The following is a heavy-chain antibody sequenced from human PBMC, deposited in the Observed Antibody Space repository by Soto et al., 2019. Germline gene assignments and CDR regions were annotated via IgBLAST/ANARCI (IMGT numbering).Heavy chain of an antibody. CDR1: GYTFTGYY. V-gene: IGHV1-2*04. CDR3: ARVFLPYGDYSPYFDY. J-gene: IGHJ4*02. CDR2: INPNSGGT. Sequence: ASVKVSCKASGYTFTGYYMHWVRQAPGQGLEWMGWINPNSGGTNYAQKFQGWVTMTRDTSISTAYMELSRLRSDDTAVYYCARVFLPYGDYSPYFDYWGQGTLVTVSS. D-gene: IGHD4-17*01.